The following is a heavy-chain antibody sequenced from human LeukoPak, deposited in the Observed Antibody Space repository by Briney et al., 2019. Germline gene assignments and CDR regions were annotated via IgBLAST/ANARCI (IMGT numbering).Heavy chain of an antibody. J-gene: IGHJ5*02. V-gene: IGHV3-30*18. CDR1: GFTFSDYG. CDR2: ISTDGSDK. Sequence: GRSLRLSCAASGFTFSDYGMQCVRQAPGKGLEWVALISTDGSDKDYADSVKGRFTLSRDNSKNTLYLQMNSLRVEDTAVYYCAKDGTRSWFGEATWGQGTLVTVSS. CDR3: AKDGTRSWFGEAT. D-gene: IGHD3-10*01.